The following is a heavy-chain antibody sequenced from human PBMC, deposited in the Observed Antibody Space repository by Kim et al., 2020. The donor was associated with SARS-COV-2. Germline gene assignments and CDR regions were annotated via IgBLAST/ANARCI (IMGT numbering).Heavy chain of an antibody. CDR3: AKSDSGSATTLGGSVY. J-gene: IGHJ4*02. V-gene: IGHV3-30*02. D-gene: IGHD1-26*01. Sequence: VKGRFTISRDNSKNTLYLQMNSRRAEDTAVYYCAKSDSGSATTLGGSVYWGQGTLVTVSS.